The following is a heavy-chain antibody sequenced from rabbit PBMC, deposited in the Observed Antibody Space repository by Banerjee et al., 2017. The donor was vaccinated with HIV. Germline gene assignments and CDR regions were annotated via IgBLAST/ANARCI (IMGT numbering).Heavy chain of an antibody. Sequence: QEQLVESGGGLVQPEGSLTLTCTASGFSFSSSYWICWVRQAPGKGLEWIGCIYTGSGDNVYATWAKGRFTISKTSTTVTLQMTSLTAADTATYFCARESRDVGVGCYFSLWGQGTLVTVS. CDR1: GFSFSSSYW. CDR3: ARESRDVGVGCYFSL. J-gene: IGHJ4*01. CDR2: IYTGSGDN. D-gene: IGHD5-1*01. V-gene: IGHV1S45*01.